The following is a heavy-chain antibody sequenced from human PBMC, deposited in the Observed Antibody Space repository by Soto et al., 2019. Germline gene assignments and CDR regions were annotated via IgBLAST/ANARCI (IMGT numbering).Heavy chain of an antibody. CDR2: FDSEDGET. CDR1: GYTLTELS. D-gene: IGHD3-22*01. CDR3: ATTHHYYDSSFDY. Sequence: ASVKVSCKVSGYTLTELSMHWVRQAPGKGLEWMGGFDSEDGETIYAQKFQGRVTMTEDTSTDTAYMELSSLRSEDTAVYYCATTHHYYDSSFDYWGQGTQVTVSS. V-gene: IGHV1-24*01. J-gene: IGHJ4*02.